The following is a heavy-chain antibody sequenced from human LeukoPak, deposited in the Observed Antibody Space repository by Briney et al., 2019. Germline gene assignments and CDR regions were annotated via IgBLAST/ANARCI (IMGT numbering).Heavy chain of an antibody. V-gene: IGHV3-30-3*01. CDR3: ARDRSGYFQN. CDR2: ISYDGNNK. J-gene: IGHJ1*01. CDR1: GFIFSSYA. Sequence: GGSLRLSCAASGFIFSSYAMHWVRQAPGKGLEWVAVISYDGNNKFYADSVKGRFTISRDNSKNTLYLQMNSLRPEDTAVYYCARDRSGYFQNWGQGTLVTVSS. D-gene: IGHD3-3*01.